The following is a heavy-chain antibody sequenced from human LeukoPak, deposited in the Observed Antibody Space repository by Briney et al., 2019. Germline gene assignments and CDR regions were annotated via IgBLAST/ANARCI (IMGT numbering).Heavy chain of an antibody. V-gene: IGHV3-33*01. Sequence: PGRSLRLSCAASGFTFSSYGMHWVRQAPGKGLEWVAVIWYDGSNKYYADSVKGRFTISRDNSKNTLYLQMNSLRAEDTAVYYCARGSRFGIVVVVAAGGMDVWGRGTTVTVSS. D-gene: IGHD2-15*01. CDR3: ARGSRFGIVVVVAAGGMDV. CDR2: IWYDGSNK. J-gene: IGHJ6*02. CDR1: GFTFSSYG.